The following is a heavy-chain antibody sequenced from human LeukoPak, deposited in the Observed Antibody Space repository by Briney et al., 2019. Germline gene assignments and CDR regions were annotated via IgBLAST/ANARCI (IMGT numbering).Heavy chain of an antibody. CDR3: AREDPGNRFDY. V-gene: IGHV4-4*07. CDR1: GGSISSYY. Sequence: PSETLSLTCTVSGGSISSYYWTWIRQPAGQGLEWIGRIYTSGSTNYNPSLTGRVTMSVDTSKNQFSLKVSSVTAADTAMHYCAREDPGNRFDYWGQGTQVTVSS. J-gene: IGHJ4*02. D-gene: IGHD1-14*01. CDR2: IYTSGST.